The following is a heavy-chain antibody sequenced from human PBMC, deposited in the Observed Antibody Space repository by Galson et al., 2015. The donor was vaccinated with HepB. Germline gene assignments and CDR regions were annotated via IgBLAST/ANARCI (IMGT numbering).Heavy chain of an antibody. CDR1: GFTFSSYW. Sequence: SLRLSCAASGFTFSSYWMHWVRQAPGKGLVWVSRINSDGSSTSYADSVKGRFTISRDNAKNTLYLQMNSLRAEDTAVYYCARGCFAASYYDILTGYYFDYWGQGTLVTVSS. D-gene: IGHD3-9*01. CDR3: ARGCFAASYYDILTGYYFDY. J-gene: IGHJ4*02. CDR2: INSDGSST. V-gene: IGHV3-74*01.